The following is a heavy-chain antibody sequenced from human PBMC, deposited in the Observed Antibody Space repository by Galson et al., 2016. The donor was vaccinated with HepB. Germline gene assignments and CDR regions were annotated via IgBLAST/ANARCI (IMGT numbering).Heavy chain of an antibody. CDR3: ARDGSYPLDY. Sequence: SLRLSCAASGFAFRTYSMNWVRQTPGKGLEWVSYIDSRFSYKYYADSVKGRFTISRDNRKNLLYLEMNRLTVEDTAIYYGARDGSYPLDYWGQGTLVTVSS. J-gene: IGHJ4*02. V-gene: IGHV3-21*06. CDR2: IDSRFSYK. CDR1: GFAFRTYS.